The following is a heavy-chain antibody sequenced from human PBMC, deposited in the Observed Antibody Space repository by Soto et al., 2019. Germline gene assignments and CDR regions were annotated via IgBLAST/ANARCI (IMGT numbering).Heavy chain of an antibody. V-gene: IGHV5-10-1*01. D-gene: IGHD4-17*01. J-gene: IGHJ2*01. CDR2: IDPSDSYT. Sequence: EVQLVQSGAEVKKPGESLRISCKGSGYTFTSYWITWVRQMPGKGLEWMGRIDPSDSYTNYSPSFQGHVTISADKSISTAYLQWSSLKASDTAMYYCARGGVVDYCDPGYFDLWGRGTLVTVSS. CDR1: GYTFTSYW. CDR3: ARGGVVDYCDPGYFDL.